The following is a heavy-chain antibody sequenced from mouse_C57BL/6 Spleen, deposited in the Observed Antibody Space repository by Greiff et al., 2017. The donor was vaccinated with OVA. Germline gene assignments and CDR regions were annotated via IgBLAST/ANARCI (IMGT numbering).Heavy chain of an antibody. Sequence: VQLQQSGPELVKPGASVKISCKASGYSFTGYYMHWVKQSSEKSLEWIGEINHSTGGTSYNQKFKGKATLTVDKSSSTAYMQLKSLTSEDSAVYYCARGMEGFDYWGQGTTLTVSS. J-gene: IGHJ2*01. CDR1: GYSFTGYY. CDR3: ARGMEGFDY. V-gene: IGHV1-43*01. CDR2: INHSTGGT. D-gene: IGHD2-3*01.